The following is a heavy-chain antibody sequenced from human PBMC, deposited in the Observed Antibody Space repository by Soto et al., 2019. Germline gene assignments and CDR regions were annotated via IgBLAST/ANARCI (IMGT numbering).Heavy chain of an antibody. V-gene: IGHV4-30-2*01. CDR1: GASIASGGYC. Sequence: QLQLQESGSGLVKPSQTLSLTCTVSGASIASGGYCWSWIRQPPGKALESIGYVYQNGNDYLNPSLKSRVTMSVNKSKNQFSLKLSSVTAADTAVYFCARGGADWSLRNFDVWGRGTLVSVSS. CDR2: VYQNGND. CDR3: ARGGADWSLRNFDV. D-gene: IGHD3-9*01. J-gene: IGHJ2*01.